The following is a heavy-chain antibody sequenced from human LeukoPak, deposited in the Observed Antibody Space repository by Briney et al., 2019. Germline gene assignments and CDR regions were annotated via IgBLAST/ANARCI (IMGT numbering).Heavy chain of an antibody. CDR2: IYSDGSST. J-gene: IGHJ6*02. Sequence: GGSLRLSCAASGFTFSSYWMHWVRQAPGKGLVWVSRIYSDGSSTSYADSVKGRFTISRDNAKNTLFLQMNSLRAEDTAVYYCARDRCSGGSCYGYYYGMDVWGQGTTVTVSS. CDR3: ARDRCSGGSCYGYYYGMDV. CDR1: GFTFSSYW. D-gene: IGHD2-15*01. V-gene: IGHV3-74*01.